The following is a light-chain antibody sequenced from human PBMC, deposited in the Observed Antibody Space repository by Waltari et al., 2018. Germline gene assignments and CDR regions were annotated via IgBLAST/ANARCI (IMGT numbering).Light chain of an antibody. CDR2: VNRDGSH. J-gene: IGLJ3*02. Sequence: QLVLTQSPSASASLGASVKLTCTLSRGHSSNVIAWHQQQPEKGPRYLMKVNRDGSHSKGDEIPDRFSGSSSGAERYLTISSLQSEDEADYYCQTGGHGTWVFGGGTKLTVL. CDR1: RGHSSNV. CDR3: QTGGHGTWV. V-gene: IGLV4-69*01.